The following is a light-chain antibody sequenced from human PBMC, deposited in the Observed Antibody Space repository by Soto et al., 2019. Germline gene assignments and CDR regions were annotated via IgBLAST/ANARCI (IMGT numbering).Light chain of an antibody. CDR1: SSNIGSIY. CDR3: ATWDDSLSGHYV. Sequence: QSVLTQPPSASGTPGQRVTISCSGSSSNIGSIYVCWYQQLPGTAPKLLLYSNNQRPSGVPDRFSGSKSGTSASLAISGLRSEDEADYYCATWDDSLSGHYVFGTGTKLTVL. J-gene: IGLJ1*01. V-gene: IGLV1-47*02. CDR2: SNN.